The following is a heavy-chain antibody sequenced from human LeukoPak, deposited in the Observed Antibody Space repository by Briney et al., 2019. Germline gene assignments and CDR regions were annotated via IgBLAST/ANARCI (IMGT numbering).Heavy chain of an antibody. J-gene: IGHJ4*02. CDR1: GFTFSSYW. CDR2: IWYDGSKK. CDR3: ARDYCSTTSCLDY. Sequence: GGSLRLSCAASGFTFSSYWMHWVRQAPGKGLEWVAVIWYDGSKKYFADSVKGRFTISRDDSKNTLYLQMNSLRAEDTAVYYCARDYCSTTSCLDYWGQGTLVTVSS. D-gene: IGHD2-2*01. V-gene: IGHV3-33*08.